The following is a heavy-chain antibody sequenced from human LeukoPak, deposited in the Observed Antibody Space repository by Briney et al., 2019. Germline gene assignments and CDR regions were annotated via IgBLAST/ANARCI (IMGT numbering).Heavy chain of an antibody. CDR2: IYYSGST. V-gene: IGHV4-39*01. Sequence: SETLSLTCIVSGGSISSSSYYWGWIRQPPGKGLEWIGSIYYSGSTYYNPSLKSRVTISVDTSKNQFSLKLSSVTAADTAVYYCARHFTVAGLYYFDYWGQGTLVTVSS. CDR3: ARHFTVAGLYYFDY. J-gene: IGHJ4*02. D-gene: IGHD6-19*01. CDR1: GGSISSSSYY.